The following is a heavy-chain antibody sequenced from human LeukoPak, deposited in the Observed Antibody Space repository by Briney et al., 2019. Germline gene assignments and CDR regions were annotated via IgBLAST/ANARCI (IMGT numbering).Heavy chain of an antibody. CDR2: IYYSGST. J-gene: IGHJ4*02. D-gene: IGHD5-12*01. Sequence: SETLSLTCTVSGGSISSGGDYWGWIRQHPGKGLEWIGYIYYSGSTYYNPSLKSRVTISVDTSKNQFSLKLSSVTAADTAVYYCARDRGPYSGYDSYYFDYWGQGTLVTVSS. CDR1: GGSISSGGDY. CDR3: ARDRGPYSGYDSYYFDY. V-gene: IGHV4-31*03.